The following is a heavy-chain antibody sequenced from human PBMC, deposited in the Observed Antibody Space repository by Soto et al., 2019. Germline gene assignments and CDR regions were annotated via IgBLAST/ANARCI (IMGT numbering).Heavy chain of an antibody. D-gene: IGHD2-8*01. V-gene: IGHV1-24*01. J-gene: IGHJ4*02. Sequence: ASVKVSCTVSGYTLTELSMHWVRQAPGKGLEWMGGFDPEDGETIYAQKFQGRVTMTEDTSTDTAYMELSSLRSEDTAVYYCATAPMVYATNPIFDYWGQGTLVTVSS. CDR3: ATAPMVYATNPIFDY. CDR1: GYTLTELS. CDR2: FDPEDGET.